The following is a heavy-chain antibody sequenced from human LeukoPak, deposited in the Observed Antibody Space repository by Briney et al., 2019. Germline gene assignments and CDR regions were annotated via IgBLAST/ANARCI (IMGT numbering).Heavy chain of an antibody. J-gene: IGHJ4*02. V-gene: IGHV6-1*01. D-gene: IGHD5-12*01. CDR1: GDSVSSINAA. CDR3: ARDRRAGYSRGYFDY. CDR2: AYYRSKWYH. Sequence: SQTLSLTCAISGDSVSSINAAWNWMRQSPSRGLEWLGRAYYRSKWYHDFAESVKSRITINPDTSKNQFSLQLDSVTPEDAAVYYCARDRRAGYSRGYFDYWGQGTLVTVSA.